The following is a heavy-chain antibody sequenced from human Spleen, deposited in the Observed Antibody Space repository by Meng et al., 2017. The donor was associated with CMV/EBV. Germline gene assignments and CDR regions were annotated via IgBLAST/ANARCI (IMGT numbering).Heavy chain of an antibody. CDR3: ARDQGMDV. CDR1: GYTFTSYG. V-gene: IGHV1-18*01. J-gene: IGHJ6*02. CDR2: IIPIFGTA. Sequence: ASVKVSCKASGYTFTSYGISWVRQAPGQGLEWMGGIIPIFGTANYAQKLQGRVTMTTDTSTSTAYMELRSLRSDDTAVYYCARDQGMDVWGQGTTVTVSS.